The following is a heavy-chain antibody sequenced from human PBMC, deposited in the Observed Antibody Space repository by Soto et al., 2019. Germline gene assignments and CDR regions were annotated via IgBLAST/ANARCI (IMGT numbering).Heavy chain of an antibody. D-gene: IGHD3-3*01. CDR2: INHSGST. V-gene: IGHV4-34*01. J-gene: IGHJ5*02. CDR3: ARTRYDFWSGYYSNWFDP. CDR1: GGSFSGYY. Sequence: PSETLSLTCAVYGGSFSGYYWSWIRQPPGKGLEWIGEINHSGSTNYNPSLKSRVTISVDTSKNQFSLKLSSVTAADTAVYYCARTRYDFWSGYYSNWFDPWGQGTLVTVSS.